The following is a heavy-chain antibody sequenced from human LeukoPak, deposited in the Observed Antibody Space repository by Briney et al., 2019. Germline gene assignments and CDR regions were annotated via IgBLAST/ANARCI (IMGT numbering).Heavy chain of an antibody. J-gene: IGHJ4*02. D-gene: IGHD6-6*01. Sequence: SQTLSLTCTVSGGSISSGGYYWSWIRQHPGKGLEWIGYIYYSGSTYYNPSLKSRVTISVDTSKNQFSLKLSSVTAADTAVYYCARDGPARQGFGYWGQGTLVTVSS. CDR1: GGSISSGGYY. V-gene: IGHV4-31*03. CDR3: ARDGPARQGFGY. CDR2: IYYSGST.